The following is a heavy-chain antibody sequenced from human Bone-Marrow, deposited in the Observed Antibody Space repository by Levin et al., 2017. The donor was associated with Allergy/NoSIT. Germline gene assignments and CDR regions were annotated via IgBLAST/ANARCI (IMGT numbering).Heavy chain of an antibody. CDR3: ARYPRDNYDSGSVL. V-gene: IGHV4-61*01. CDR2: IYFDGST. CDR1: GASVSSGSYY. J-gene: IGHJ4*02. D-gene: IGHD3-10*01. Sequence: SETLSLTCTVSGASVSSGSYYWSWIRQPPGKGLEWIGYIYFDGSTNQNPSLKSRVTMSVDTSNNQFSLKLRSVTAADTAVYYCARYPRDNYDSGSVLWGQGTLVTVSS.